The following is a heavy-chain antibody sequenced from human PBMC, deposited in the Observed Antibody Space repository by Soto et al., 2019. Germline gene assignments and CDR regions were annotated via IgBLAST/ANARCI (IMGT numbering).Heavy chain of an antibody. J-gene: IGHJ6*03. Sequence: PGGSLRLSCAASGFTFDDYGMSWVRQAPGKGLEWVSGINWNGGSTGYADSVKGRFTISRDNAKNSLYLQMNSLRAEDTALYHCARRRIVVVQAAKTDEYYYYYMDVWGKGTTVTVSS. V-gene: IGHV3-20*01. D-gene: IGHD2-2*01. CDR2: INWNGGST. CDR1: GFTFDDYG. CDR3: ARRRIVVVQAAKTDEYYYYYMDV.